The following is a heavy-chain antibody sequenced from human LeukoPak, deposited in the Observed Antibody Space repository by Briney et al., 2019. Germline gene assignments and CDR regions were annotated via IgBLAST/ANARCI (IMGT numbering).Heavy chain of an antibody. V-gene: IGHV4-34*01. CDR1: GGSFSDYY. CDR3: ARGDFWSGFYNY. D-gene: IGHD3-3*01. CDR2: VNHSGST. J-gene: IGHJ4*02. Sequence: PSETLSLTCAVYGGSFSDYYWSWIRQSPGKGLEWIGEVNHSGSTNYNPSLKSRVTMSIDTSKNQFSLKLSSVTAADTAVYYCARGDFWSGFYNYWGQGTLVTVSS.